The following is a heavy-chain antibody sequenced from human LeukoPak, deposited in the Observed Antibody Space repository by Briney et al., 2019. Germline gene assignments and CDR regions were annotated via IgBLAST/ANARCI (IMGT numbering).Heavy chain of an antibody. J-gene: IGHJ4*02. V-gene: IGHV1-2*06. CDR1: GYTFSGFY. CDR3: ARDGLYTYMWYEFDY. CDR2: INPNTGGT. Sequence: ASGYTFSGFYIHWARQAPGQGLEWMGRINPNTGGTNYAQNFQGRVTMTRDTSINTAYMELSSLRSDDTAVYYCARDGLYTYMWYEFDYWGQGTLVTVSS. D-gene: IGHD3-16*01.